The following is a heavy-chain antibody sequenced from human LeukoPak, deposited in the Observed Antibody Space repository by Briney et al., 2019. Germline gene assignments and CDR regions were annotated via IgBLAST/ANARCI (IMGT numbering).Heavy chain of an antibody. CDR1: GFTFSSYG. J-gene: IGHJ4*02. D-gene: IGHD3-22*01. V-gene: IGHV3-30*02. CDR2: IRYDGSNK. CDR3: RRIDYDSSGRNYFDY. Sequence: GGSLRLSCAASGFTFSSYGMHWVRQAPGKGLEWVAFIRYDGSNKYYADSVKGRFTISRDNSKNTLYLQMNSLRAEDTAVYYCRRIDYDSSGRNYFDYWGQGTLVTVSS.